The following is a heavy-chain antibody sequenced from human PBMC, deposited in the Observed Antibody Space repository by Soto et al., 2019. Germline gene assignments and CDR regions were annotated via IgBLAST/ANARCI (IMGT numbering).Heavy chain of an antibody. V-gene: IGHV1-69*01. D-gene: IGHD2-15*01. Sequence: QVQLVQSGAEVKKPGSSVKVSCKASGGTFSSYAISWVRQAPGQGLEWMGGIIPNFGTANYAQKFQGRVTITADESTSTAYMELSSLRSEDTAVYYCARNPVVVVAGKSDAFDIWGQGTMVTVSS. J-gene: IGHJ3*02. CDR3: ARNPVVVVAGKSDAFDI. CDR1: GGTFSSYA. CDR2: IIPNFGTA.